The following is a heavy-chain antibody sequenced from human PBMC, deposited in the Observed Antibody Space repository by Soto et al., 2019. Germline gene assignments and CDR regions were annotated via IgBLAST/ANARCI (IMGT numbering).Heavy chain of an antibody. D-gene: IGHD2-2*01. CDR1: GHTFTSYA. CDR3: ARGYCSSTSCYSWFDP. CDR2: INAGNGNT. Sequence: GASVKVSCKASGHTFTSYAMHWVRQAPGQRLEWMGWINAGNGNTKYSQKFQGRVTITRDTSASTAYMELSSLRSEDTAVYYCARGYCSSTSCYSWFDPWGQGTLVTVSS. V-gene: IGHV1-3*01. J-gene: IGHJ5*02.